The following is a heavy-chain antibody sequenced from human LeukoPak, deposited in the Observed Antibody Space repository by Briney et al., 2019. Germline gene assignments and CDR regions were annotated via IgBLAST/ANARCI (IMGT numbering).Heavy chain of an antibody. CDR3: ARRHTIYFDY. J-gene: IGHJ4*02. CDR2: INHSGST. CDR1: GGSFSGYY. V-gene: IGHV4-34*01. Sequence: SETLSLTCAVHGGSFSGYYWSWIRQPPGKGLEWIGEINHSGSTNYNPSLKSRVTISVDTSKNQFSLKLSSVTAADTAVYYCARRHTIYFDYWGQGTLVTVSS. D-gene: IGHD3-9*01.